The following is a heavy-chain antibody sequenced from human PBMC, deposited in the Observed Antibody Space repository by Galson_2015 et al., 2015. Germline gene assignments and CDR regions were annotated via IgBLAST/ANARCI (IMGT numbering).Heavy chain of an antibody. J-gene: IGHJ6*02. CDR2: MNPNSGNT. V-gene: IGHV1-8*01. CDR3: AREVRWLVRSAGTGSYYGMDV. D-gene: IGHD6-19*01. CDR1: GYTFTSYD. Sequence: SVKVSCKASGYTFTSYDINWVRQATGQGLEWMGWMNPNSGNTGYAQKFQGRVTMTRNTSISTAYMELSSLRSEDTAVYYCAREVRWLVRSAGTGSYYGMDVWGQGTTVTVSS.